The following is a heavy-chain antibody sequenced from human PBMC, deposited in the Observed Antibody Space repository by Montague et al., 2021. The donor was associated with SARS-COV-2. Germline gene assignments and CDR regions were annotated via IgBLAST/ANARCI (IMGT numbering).Heavy chain of an antibody. D-gene: IGHD5-12*01. J-gene: IGHJ4*02. Sequence: SETLSLTCTVYGGSISSYYWSWIRQPPGKGLEWIGYIYHSGSTNYNPSLKSRVTISADTSKNQFSLKLSSVTAADTAVYYCARALVAPKLLGYWGQGTLVTVSS. CDR1: GGSISSYY. V-gene: IGHV4-59*01. CDR3: ARALVAPKLLGY. CDR2: IYHSGST.